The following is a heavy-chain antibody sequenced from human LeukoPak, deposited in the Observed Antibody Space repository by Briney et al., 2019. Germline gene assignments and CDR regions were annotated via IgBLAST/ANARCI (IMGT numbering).Heavy chain of an antibody. V-gene: IGHV3-13*01. CDR3: ARVQGLDFRWYFDL. Sequence: PGGSLRLSCAPSAFPFSSYDMHWVRQATGKGLEWVLAICTAGDTYYPGSVKGRFTISRENAKNSLYLQMNSLTAGDTAVYYCARVQGLDFRWYFDLWGGGTLVTVSS. CDR1: AFPFSSYD. J-gene: IGHJ2*01. CDR2: ICTAGDT.